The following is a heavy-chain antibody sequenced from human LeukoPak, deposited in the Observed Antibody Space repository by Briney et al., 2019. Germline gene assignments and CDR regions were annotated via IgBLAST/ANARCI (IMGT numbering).Heavy chain of an antibody. CDR2: ISSSSSYI. V-gene: IGHV3-21*04. J-gene: IGHJ4*02. Sequence: GGSLRLSCAASGFTFSSYSMNWVRQAPGKGLEWVSSISSSSSYIYYADSVKGRFTISRDNSKSTLFLQMYSLRAEDTAIYYCATYRQVLLPFESWGQGTLVTVSS. D-gene: IGHD5-18*01. CDR3: ATYRQVLLPFES. CDR1: GFTFSSYS.